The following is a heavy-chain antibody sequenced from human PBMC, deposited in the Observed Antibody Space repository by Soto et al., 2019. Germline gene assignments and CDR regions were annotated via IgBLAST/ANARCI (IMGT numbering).Heavy chain of an antibody. D-gene: IGHD6-19*01. CDR3: ARELAVALIDS. J-gene: IGHJ4*02. Sequence: QVQLVQSGAEVKKPGASVKVSCKASGYSFTSYGISWVRQAPGQVLEWMGWISAYNGNTKYAQKLQGRVTMTTDTSTSTAYMELMSLRSDYTAVYYCARELAVALIDSLGQGTMVTVSS. V-gene: IGHV1-18*01. CDR1: GYSFTSYG. CDR2: ISAYNGNT.